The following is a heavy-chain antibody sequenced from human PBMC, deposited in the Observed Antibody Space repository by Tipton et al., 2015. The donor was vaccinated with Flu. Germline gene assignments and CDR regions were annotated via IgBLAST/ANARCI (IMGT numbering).Heavy chain of an antibody. CDR3: ARLTYYYGSGTSDC. J-gene: IGHJ4*02. V-gene: IGHV4-59*07. Sequence: TLSLTCIVSGDSISSYYWNWIRQPPGKGLEWIGYIYYSGSTTYNPSLNSRVSISVDTSKNQFSLKVDSVTAADTAVYYCARLTYYYGSGTSDCWGQGTLLTVSS. CDR2: IYYSGST. D-gene: IGHD3-10*01. CDR1: GDSISSYY.